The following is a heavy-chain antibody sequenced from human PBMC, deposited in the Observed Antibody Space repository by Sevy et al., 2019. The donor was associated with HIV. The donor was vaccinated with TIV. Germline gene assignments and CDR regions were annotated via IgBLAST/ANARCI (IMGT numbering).Heavy chain of an antibody. Sequence: GGSLRLSCAASGFAFSNYYAMYWVRQAPGKGLKWVALISYDGNDKYYADSVKGRFTISRDDAKNSVYLEMNSLRAEDTAVYYCAREVGGSGSKWGQGTLVTVSS. D-gene: IGHD3-10*01. CDR1: GFAFSNYYA. V-gene: IGHV3-30-3*01. CDR3: AREVGGSGSK. CDR2: ISYDGNDK. J-gene: IGHJ4*02.